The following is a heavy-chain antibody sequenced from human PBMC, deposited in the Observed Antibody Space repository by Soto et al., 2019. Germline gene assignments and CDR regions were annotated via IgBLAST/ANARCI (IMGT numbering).Heavy chain of an antibody. V-gene: IGHV4-59*08. Sequence: QVQLQESGPGLVKPSETLSLTCTVSGGSISSYYWSWIRQPPGKGLERIGCIYYSGGTNYNPSLMSRVTIAVDTSKNQFSLQLSSVTAADTAVYYCARHSGRYSRMYNWFDPWGQGPLVTVSS. CDR3: ARHSGRYSRMYNWFDP. J-gene: IGHJ5*02. CDR2: IYYSGGT. D-gene: IGHD3-10*01. CDR1: GGSISSYY.